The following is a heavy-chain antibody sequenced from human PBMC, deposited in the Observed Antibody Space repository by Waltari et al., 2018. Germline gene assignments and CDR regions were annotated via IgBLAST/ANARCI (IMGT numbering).Heavy chain of an antibody. Sequence: EVQLVESGGGLVQPGGSLRLSCAASGFTFSSYEMNWIRRAPGKGLEWVSYISRSGSTIYYADSVKGRFTISRDNAKNSLYLQMNSLRAEDTAVYYCARESSSWPRSFDYWGQGTLVTVSS. D-gene: IGHD6-13*01. CDR1: GFTFSSYE. J-gene: IGHJ4*02. CDR2: ISRSGSTI. V-gene: IGHV3-48*03. CDR3: ARESSSWPRSFDY.